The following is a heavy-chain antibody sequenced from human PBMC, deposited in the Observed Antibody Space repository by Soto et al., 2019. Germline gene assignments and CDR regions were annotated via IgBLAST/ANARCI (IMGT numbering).Heavy chain of an antibody. J-gene: IGHJ6*02. D-gene: IGHD1-1*01. Sequence: QMQLVQSGAEVKPPGASVKVSCKASGYTFTNYQIHWVRQAPGQGLEWMGIINPTGGRITYAQTFQGRVLMTRAPSTSTRYRELRSLTSEDTAVYYCARDGPPTKTGVGPSYTMYVWGQGTTVTVS. CDR1: GYTFTNYQ. CDR3: ARDGPPTKTGVGPSYTMYV. CDR2: INPTGGRI. V-gene: IGHV1-46*01.